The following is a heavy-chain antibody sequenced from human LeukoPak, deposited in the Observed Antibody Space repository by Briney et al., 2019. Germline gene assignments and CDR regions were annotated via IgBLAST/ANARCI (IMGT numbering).Heavy chain of an antibody. CDR1: GGSISSGGYS. Sequence: SETLSLTCAVSGGSISSGGYSWSWIRQPPGKGLEWIGYIYHSGSTYYNPSLKSRVTISVDRSKNQFSLKLSSVTAANTAVYYCARGMNYYGSGSYYLDYWGQGTLVTVSS. V-gene: IGHV4-30-2*01. CDR3: ARGMNYYGSGSYYLDY. D-gene: IGHD3-10*01. J-gene: IGHJ4*02. CDR2: IYHSGST.